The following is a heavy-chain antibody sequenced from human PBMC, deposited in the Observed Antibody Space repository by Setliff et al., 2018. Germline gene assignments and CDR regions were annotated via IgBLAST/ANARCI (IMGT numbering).Heavy chain of an antibody. Sequence: SETLSLTCTVSGYSISSGYIWGWIRQPLGKGLEWVGNIGHTGSINYNPSLKSRLTISRDTSKNQVSLKLNSVTATDTAVYYCARDLGHGGDSDYWGQGTLVTVSS. CDR3: ARDLGHGGDSDY. CDR2: IGHTGSI. V-gene: IGHV4-38-2*02. J-gene: IGHJ4*02. D-gene: IGHD2-21*02. CDR1: GYSISSGYI.